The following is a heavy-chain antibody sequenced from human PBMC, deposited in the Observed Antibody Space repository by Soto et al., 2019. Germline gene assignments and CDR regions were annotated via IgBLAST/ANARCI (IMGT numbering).Heavy chain of an antibody. CDR3: ARAGGDAYDSSGVFDY. CDR2: IYYSGST. J-gene: IGHJ4*02. CDR1: GGSISSGGYY. D-gene: IGHD3-22*01. V-gene: IGHV4-31*03. Sequence: QVQLQESGPGLVKPSQTLSLTCTVSGGSISSGGYYWSWIRQHPGKGLEWIGYIYYSGSTYYNPSLKSRVTISVDTSKNQFSLQLSSVTAADTAVYYCARAGGDAYDSSGVFDYWGQGTLVTVSS.